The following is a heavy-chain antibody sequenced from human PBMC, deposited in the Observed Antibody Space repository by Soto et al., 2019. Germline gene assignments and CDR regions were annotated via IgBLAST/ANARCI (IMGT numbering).Heavy chain of an antibody. CDR1: GFTFSSYA. V-gene: IGHV3-23*01. D-gene: IGHD3-3*01. CDR3: AKDLLEWLLSEFGY. Sequence: EVQLLESGGGLVQPGGSLRLSCAASGFTFSSYAMSWFRQAPGKGLEWVSAISGCGGSTYYAESVKGRWTLSRENSKNTVYLQMNSLRAEDTAVYYCAKDLLEWLLSEFGYWGQGTLVTVSS. J-gene: IGHJ4*02. CDR2: ISGCGGST.